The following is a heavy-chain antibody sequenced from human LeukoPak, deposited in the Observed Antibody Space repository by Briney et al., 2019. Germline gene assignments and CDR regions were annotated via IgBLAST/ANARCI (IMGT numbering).Heavy chain of an antibody. CDR1: GYTFTSYY. J-gene: IGHJ4*02. Sequence: ASVKVSCKASGYTFTSYYMHWVRQAPGQGLEWMGIINPSGGSTSYAQKFQGRVTMTRDMSMSTVYMELSSLRSEDTAVYYCATWSMITFGGVLPGHDYWGQGTLVTVSS. CDR3: ATWSMITFGGVLPGHDY. D-gene: IGHD3-16*01. CDR2: INPSGGST. V-gene: IGHV1-46*01.